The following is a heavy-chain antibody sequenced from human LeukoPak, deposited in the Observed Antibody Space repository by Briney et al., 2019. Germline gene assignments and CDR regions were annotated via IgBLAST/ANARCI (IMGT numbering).Heavy chain of an antibody. J-gene: IGHJ6*02. Sequence: SETLSLTCTVSGGSIRSSYYYWGWIRQPPGKGLEWIGSIYDSGSTYYNPSLKSRVTISVDTSKNQFSLKLNSVTAADTAVYYCARGPMVRGVITRNYYYGMDVWGQGTTVTVSS. CDR1: GGSIRSSYYY. CDR3: ARGPMVRGVITRNYYYGMDV. V-gene: IGHV4-39*01. D-gene: IGHD3-10*01. CDR2: IYDSGST.